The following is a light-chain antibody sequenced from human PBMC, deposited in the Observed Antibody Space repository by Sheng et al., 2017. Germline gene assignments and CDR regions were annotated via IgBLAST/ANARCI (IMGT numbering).Light chain of an antibody. Sequence: DIVMTQSPDSLAVSLGERATINCKSSQSVLSSSNNKNYLSWYQQKPGQPPKLLIYWASTRESGVPDRFSGSGSGTDFTLTISSLQAEDVAVYYCHHYYSAPLTFGGGTKVEIK. V-gene: IGKV4-1*01. CDR2: WAS. CDR3: HHYYSAPLT. J-gene: IGKJ4*01. CDR1: QSVLSSSNNKNY.